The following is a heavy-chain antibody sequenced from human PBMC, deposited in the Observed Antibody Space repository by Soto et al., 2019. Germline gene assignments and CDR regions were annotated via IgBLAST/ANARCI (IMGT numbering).Heavy chain of an antibody. V-gene: IGHV3-48*02. Sequence: MNWVRQAPGKGLEWVSYISSSASTIFYADSVKGRFTISRDNAKNSLFLQVNSLRDEDTAVYYCVAVFDVWGQGTMVIV. CDR2: ISSSASTI. D-gene: IGHD6-19*01. CDR3: VAVFDV. J-gene: IGHJ3*01.